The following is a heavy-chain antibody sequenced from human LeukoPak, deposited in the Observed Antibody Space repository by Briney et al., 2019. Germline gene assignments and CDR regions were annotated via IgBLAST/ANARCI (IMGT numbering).Heavy chain of an antibody. J-gene: IGHJ6*02. V-gene: IGHV1-8*01. CDR3: ARGRRGGSYYYYYYGMDV. Sequence: ASVKVSCKASGYTFTSYDINWVRQATGQGLEWMGWMNPNSGNTGYAQKFQGRVTMTRNTSISTAYMELSSLRSEGTAVYYCARGRRGGSYYYYYYGMDVWGQGTTVTVSS. CDR1: GYTFTSYD. D-gene: IGHD1-26*01. CDR2: MNPNSGNT.